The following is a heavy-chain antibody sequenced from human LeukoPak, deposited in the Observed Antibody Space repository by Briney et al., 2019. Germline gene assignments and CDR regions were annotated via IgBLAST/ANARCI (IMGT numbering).Heavy chain of an antibody. V-gene: IGHV4-39*01. J-gene: IGHJ5*02. CDR1: GDSISSSSYY. CDR2: IYYSGST. CDR3: ARQSKTTMLRRLMEAWFDP. D-gene: IGHD3-10*01. Sequence: SETLSLTCTVSGDSISSSSYYWGWIRQPPGKGLQWIGSIYYSGSTYYSPSLKSRVTISVDTSKNQFSLKLTSVTAADTAVYYCARQSKTTMLRRLMEAWFDPWGQGTLVTVSS.